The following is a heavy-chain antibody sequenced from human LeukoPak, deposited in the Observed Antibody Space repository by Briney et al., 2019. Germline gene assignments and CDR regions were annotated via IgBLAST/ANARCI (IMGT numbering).Heavy chain of an antibody. V-gene: IGHV3-20*04. CDR1: GFTFDDYG. CDR2: INWNGGST. D-gene: IGHD3-3*01. CDR3: ARGIRFLEWLSGFDY. J-gene: IGHJ4*02. Sequence: PGGSLRLSCAPSGFTFDDYGMSWVRQVPGKGLEWVSGINWNGGSTGYADSVKGRFTISRDNAKNSLYLQMDSLRVEDTALYYCARGIRFLEWLSGFDYWGQGTLVTVSS.